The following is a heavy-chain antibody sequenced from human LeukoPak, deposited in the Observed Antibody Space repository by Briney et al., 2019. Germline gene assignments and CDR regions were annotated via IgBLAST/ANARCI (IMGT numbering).Heavy chain of an antibody. V-gene: IGHV1-18*01. CDR2: IRVYNGDT. CDR1: GYTFNTYD. D-gene: IGHD3-10*01. Sequence: VSVKVSCKASGYTFNTYDISWVRQAPGQGLEWMGWIRVYNGDTNYAQHLQGRVTMTTDTSTSTAYMELRSLRSDDTAVYYCARAAGVLLWFGEKLWFDPWGQGTLVTVSS. CDR3: ARAAGVLLWFGEKLWFDP. J-gene: IGHJ5*02.